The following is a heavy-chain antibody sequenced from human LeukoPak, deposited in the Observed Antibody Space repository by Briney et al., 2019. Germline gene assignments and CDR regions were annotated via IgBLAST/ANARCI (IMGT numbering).Heavy chain of an antibody. CDR3: AKAPSGSYYVDY. V-gene: IGHV3-21*01. Sequence: GGSLRLSCAASGFTFSSYSMNWVRQAPGKGLEWVSSISSSSSYIYYADSVKGRFTISRDNAKNSLYLQMNSLRAEDTAVYYCAKAPSGSYYVDYWGQGTLVTVSS. CDR1: GFTFSSYS. J-gene: IGHJ4*02. CDR2: ISSSSSYI. D-gene: IGHD1-26*01.